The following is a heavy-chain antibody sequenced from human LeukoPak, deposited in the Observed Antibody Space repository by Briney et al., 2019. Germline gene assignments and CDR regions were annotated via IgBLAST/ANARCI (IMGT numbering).Heavy chain of an antibody. D-gene: IGHD3-10*01. Sequence: SETLSLTCTVSGGSISSYYWSWIRQPPGKGLEWIGFIYYIGSTNYNPSLKSRVTISVDTSKNQFSLKLRSVTTADTAVYYCARHDYYGSLNWFDPWGQGTLITVSS. CDR3: ARHDYYGSLNWFDP. CDR2: IYYIGST. J-gene: IGHJ5*02. V-gene: IGHV4-59*01. CDR1: GGSISSYY.